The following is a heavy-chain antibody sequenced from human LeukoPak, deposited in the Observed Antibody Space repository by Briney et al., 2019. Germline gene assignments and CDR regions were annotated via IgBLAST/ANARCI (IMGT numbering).Heavy chain of an antibody. V-gene: IGHV1-2*02. J-gene: IGHJ4*02. CDR1: GYTFTGYY. CDR2: INPNSGGT. CDR3: ARDQGDYYGSGSYPLYYFDY. Sequence: GASVKVSCKASGYTFTGYYMHWVRQAPGQGLEWMGWINPNSGGTNYAQKFQGRVTMTRDTSISTAYMELSRLRSDDTAVYYCARDQGDYYGSGSYPLYYFDYWGQGTLVTVSS. D-gene: IGHD3-10*01.